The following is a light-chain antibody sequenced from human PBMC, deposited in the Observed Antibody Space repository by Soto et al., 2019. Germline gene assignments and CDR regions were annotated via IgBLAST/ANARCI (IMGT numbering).Light chain of an antibody. CDR1: QSVSSY. V-gene: IGKV3-11*01. Sequence: EIVLTPSPATLSLSPVERATLSCRASQSVSSYLAWYQQKPGQAPRLLIYDASNRATGIPARFSGSGSGTDFTLTISSLEPEEFAVYYCQQRSNWPWTFGQGTKVDIK. CDR2: DAS. J-gene: IGKJ1*01. CDR3: QQRSNWPWT.